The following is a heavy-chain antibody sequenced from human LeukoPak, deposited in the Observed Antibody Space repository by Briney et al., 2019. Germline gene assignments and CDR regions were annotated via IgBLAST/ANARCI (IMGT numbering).Heavy chain of an antibody. Sequence: SVTVSCKASGGTFSSYGISWVRQAPGQGLEWMGRIIPIFGIPNYAQKFQGRVTITADKSTSTAYMELSSLRSEDTAVYYCARTYGSGSYVDYYGMDVWGQGTTVTVSS. CDR3: ARTYGSGSYVDYYGMDV. D-gene: IGHD3-10*01. V-gene: IGHV1-69*04. J-gene: IGHJ6*02. CDR2: IIPIFGIP. CDR1: GGTFSSYG.